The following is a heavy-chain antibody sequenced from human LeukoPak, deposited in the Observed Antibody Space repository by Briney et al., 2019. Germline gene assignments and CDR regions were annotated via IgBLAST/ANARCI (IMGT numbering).Heavy chain of an antibody. CDR1: GGSFSGYY. V-gene: IGHV4-34*01. CDR3: ARPGYSSSWYFRGNYFQH. J-gene: IGHJ1*01. CDR2: INHSGST. Sequence: SETLSLTCAVYGGSFSGYYWSWIRQPPGKGLEWIGEINHSGSTDYNPPLKSRVTISVDTSKNQFSLKLSSVTAADTAVYYCARPGYSSSWYFRGNYFQHWGQGTPVTVSS. D-gene: IGHD6-13*01.